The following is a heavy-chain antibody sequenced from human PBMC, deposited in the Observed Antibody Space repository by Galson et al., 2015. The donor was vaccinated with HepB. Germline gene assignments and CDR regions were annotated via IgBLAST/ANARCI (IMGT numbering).Heavy chain of an antibody. CDR1: GFTFSSYS. V-gene: IGHV3-21*01. D-gene: IGHD2-15*01. J-gene: IGHJ4*02. Sequence: SLRLSCAASGFTFSSYSMNWVRQAPGKGLEWVSSISSSSSYIYYADSVKGRFTISRDNAKNSLYLQMNSLRAEDTAVYYCARDPGVCSGGSCYPNYWGQGTLVTVSS. CDR2: ISSSSSYI. CDR3: ARDPGVCSGGSCYPNY.